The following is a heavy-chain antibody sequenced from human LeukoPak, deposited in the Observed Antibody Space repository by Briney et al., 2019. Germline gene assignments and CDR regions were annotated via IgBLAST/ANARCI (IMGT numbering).Heavy chain of an antibody. V-gene: IGHV1-18*01. CDR2: ISAYNGNT. J-gene: IGHJ4*02. D-gene: IGHD3-3*01. Sequence: ASVKVSCKASGYTFTSYGISWVRRAPGQGLEWMGWISAYNGNTNYAQKLQGRVTMTTDTSTSTAYMELRSLRSDDTAVYYCGRDMDLAIGADYWGQGTLVTVSS. CDR1: GYTFTSYG. CDR3: GRDMDLAIGADY.